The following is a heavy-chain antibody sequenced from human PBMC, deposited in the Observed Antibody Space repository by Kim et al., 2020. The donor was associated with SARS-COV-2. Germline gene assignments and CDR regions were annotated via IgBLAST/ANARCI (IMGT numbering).Heavy chain of an antibody. J-gene: IGHJ4*02. D-gene: IGHD3-3*01. Sequence: ADSVKGRFTNSRDNSENTLYLQMNSLRVEDTALYFCARHPTYYDFWSPFNFWGQGIPVTVSS. V-gene: IGHV3-11*01. CDR3: ARHPTYYDFWSPFNF.